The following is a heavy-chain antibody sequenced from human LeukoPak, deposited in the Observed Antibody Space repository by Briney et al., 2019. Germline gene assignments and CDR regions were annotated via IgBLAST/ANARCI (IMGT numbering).Heavy chain of an antibody. CDR3: VRLRRSSATGGYYYYYDY. CDR1: GFTFSSFS. J-gene: IGHJ4*02. CDR2: ITPTSSYI. V-gene: IGHV3-21*01. D-gene: IGHD3-22*01. Sequence: GGSLRLSCGASGFTFSSFSMNWVRQAPGKGLEWVSSITPTSSYIYYADSVRGRFTISRDNAKNSLFLQMDSLGAEDTAVYYCVRLRRSSATGGYYYYYDYWGQGILVTVSS.